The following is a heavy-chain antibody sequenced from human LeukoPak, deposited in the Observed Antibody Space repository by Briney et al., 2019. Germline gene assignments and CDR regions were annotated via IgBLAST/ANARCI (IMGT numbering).Heavy chain of an antibody. D-gene: IGHD5-24*01. J-gene: IGHJ4*02. CDR1: GGTFSSYA. V-gene: IGHV1-2*02. CDR3: ARAPTRDGYDCFDY. Sequence: ASVKVSCKASGGTFSSYAISWVRQARGQGLEWMGWINPNNGDTNYAQNFQGRVTMTRDTSISTAYMELSRLRSDDTALYYCARAPTRDGYDCFDYWGQGTLVTVSS. CDR2: INPNNGDT.